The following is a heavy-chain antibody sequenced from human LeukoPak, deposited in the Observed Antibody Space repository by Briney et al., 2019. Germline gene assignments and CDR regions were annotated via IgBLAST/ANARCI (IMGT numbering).Heavy chain of an antibody. CDR2: IYSGGST. CDR3: AKSEAFVWFEESDVFDI. CDR1: GFTVSSNY. J-gene: IGHJ3*02. Sequence: GGSLRLSCAASGFTVSSNYMSWVRQAPGKGLEWVSVIYSGGSTYYADSVKGRFTISRDNSKNTLYLQMNSLRAEDTAIYYCAKSEAFVWFEESDVFDIWGQGTVVTVSS. D-gene: IGHD3-10*01. V-gene: IGHV3-53*01.